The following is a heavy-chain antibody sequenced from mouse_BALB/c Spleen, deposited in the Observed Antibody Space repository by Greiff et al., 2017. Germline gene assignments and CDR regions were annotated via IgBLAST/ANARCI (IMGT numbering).Heavy chain of an antibody. Sequence: EVQLVESGGGLVKPGGSLKLSCAASGFTFSSYTMSWVRQTPEKRLEWVATISSGGSYTYYPDSVKGRFTISRDNAKNTLYLQMSSLKSEDTAMYYCTRDHGNWGQGTLVTVSA. J-gene: IGHJ3*01. CDR1: GFTFSSYT. D-gene: IGHD2-1*01. V-gene: IGHV5-6-4*01. CDR3: TRDHGN. CDR2: ISSGGSYT.